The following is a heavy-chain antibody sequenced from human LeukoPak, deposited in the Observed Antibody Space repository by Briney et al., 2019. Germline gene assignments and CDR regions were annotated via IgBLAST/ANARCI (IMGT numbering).Heavy chain of an antibody. CDR3: AKGDDILTGYYMA. V-gene: IGHV3-9*01. D-gene: IGHD3-9*01. CDR1: GFAFDDYA. J-gene: IGHJ5*02. CDR2: ISWNSGSI. Sequence: GGSPRLSCAASGFAFDDYAMHWVRQAPGKGLEWVSGISWNSGSIGYADSVKGRFTISRDNAKNSLYLQMNSLRAEDTALYYCAKGDDILTGYYMAWGQGTLVTVSS.